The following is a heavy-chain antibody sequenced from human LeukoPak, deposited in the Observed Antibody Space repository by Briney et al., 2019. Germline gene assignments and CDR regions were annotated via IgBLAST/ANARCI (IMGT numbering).Heavy chain of an antibody. CDR3: ARLGHCRETNCYSDFYYMDV. CDR1: GGTFSTYA. J-gene: IGHJ6*03. D-gene: IGHD2-2*02. V-gene: IGHV1-69*13. CDR2: IIPVFDKA. Sequence: SVKVSRKASGGTFSTYAISWVRQAPGQGLEWMGGIIPVFDKANYAQKFQDRVTITADDSTTTAYMELSSLTSEDTAIYYCARLGHCRETNCYSDFYYMDVWGKGTTVIVSS.